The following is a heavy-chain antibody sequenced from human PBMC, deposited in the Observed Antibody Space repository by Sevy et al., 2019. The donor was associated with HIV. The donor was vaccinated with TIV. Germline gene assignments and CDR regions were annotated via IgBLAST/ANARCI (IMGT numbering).Heavy chain of an antibody. CDR1: GFTFSNAS. CDR2: IKGKSEGGTK. Sequence: GGSLRLSCGATGFTFSNASMTWVRQAPGQGLEWVGRIKGKSEGGTKDYAAPVNGRFTISRDDSKNTLYLQMNSLKSDDTAVYYCTHNRGYCIDGVCGEYFDSLGQGTLVTVSS. J-gene: IGHJ4*02. CDR3: THNRGYCIDGVCGEYFDS. D-gene: IGHD2-8*01. V-gene: IGHV3-15*01.